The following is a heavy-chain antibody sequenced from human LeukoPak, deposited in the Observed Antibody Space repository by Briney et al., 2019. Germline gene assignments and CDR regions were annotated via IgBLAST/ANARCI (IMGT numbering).Heavy chain of an antibody. CDR1: VFCPTGYC. CDR3: AGGSGFLIES. J-gene: IGHJ4*02. CDR2: IQRDGSER. V-gene: IGHV3-7*04. Sequence: GGSLRLSCAASVFCPTGYCVNSVPHAPGEGREWVAIIQRDGSERYYADALTGRFTTSRDNAKNSLYLQVNSLRVGDTAVYFCAGGSGFLIESWGQGTLVTVSS. D-gene: IGHD2-21*01.